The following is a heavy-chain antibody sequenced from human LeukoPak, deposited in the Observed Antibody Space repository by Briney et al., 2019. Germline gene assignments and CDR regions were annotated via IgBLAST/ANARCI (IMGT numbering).Heavy chain of an antibody. CDR2: ISGSGVGA. J-gene: IGHJ4*02. V-gene: IGHV3-23*01. CDR1: GFTITTYA. D-gene: IGHD3-10*01. Sequence: PVGSLRLSCAASGFTITTYAMSWVRQAPGKGLECVSTISGSGVGAYYADSVKGRFTISRDNSNNTLYLQMNSLRAEDTAVYYCAKADYYDFDSWGQGTLVTVSS. CDR3: AKADYYDFDS.